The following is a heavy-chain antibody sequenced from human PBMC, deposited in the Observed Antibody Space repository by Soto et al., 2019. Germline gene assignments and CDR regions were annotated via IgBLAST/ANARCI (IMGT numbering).Heavy chain of an antibody. D-gene: IGHD3-22*01. CDR2: ISAYNGNT. CDR1: GYTFTSYG. Sequence: QVQLVQSGAEVKKPGASVKVSCKASGYTFTSYGISWVRQAPGQGLEWMGWISAYNGNTNYAQKLQGRVTMTTDTSTSTAYRELRSVRSGDTAVYYCARPYYYDSSGYRPPHYYGMDVWGQGTTVTVSS. J-gene: IGHJ6*02. CDR3: ARPYYYDSSGYRPPHYYGMDV. V-gene: IGHV1-18*01.